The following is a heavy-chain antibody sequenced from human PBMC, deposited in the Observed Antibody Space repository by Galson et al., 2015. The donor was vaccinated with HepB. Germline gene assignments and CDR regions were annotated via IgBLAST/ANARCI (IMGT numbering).Heavy chain of an antibody. CDR2: INPNSGGT. D-gene: IGHD3-22*01. J-gene: IGHJ4*02. Sequence: SVKVSCKASGYTFTGYYMHWVRQAPGQGLEWMGWINPNSGGTNYAQKFQGRVTMTRDTSISTAYMELSRLRSDDTAVYYCARGPPITMIVVVTPPSDYWGQGTLVTVSS. CDR1: GYTFTGYY. V-gene: IGHV1-2*02. CDR3: ARGPPITMIVVVTPPSDY.